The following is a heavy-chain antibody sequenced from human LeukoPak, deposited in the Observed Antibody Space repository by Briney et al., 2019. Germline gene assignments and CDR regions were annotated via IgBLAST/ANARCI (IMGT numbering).Heavy chain of an antibody. CDR1: GFTLSSYA. D-gene: IGHD5-12*01. Sequence: PGGSLRLSCAASGFTLSSYAMYWVRQAPGKGRVWVSRFTADGSSTSYADSVKGRFTISRDNAKNTVYLQMNSLRDEDTAVYYCARARYDYRLPVDPWGQGTLVTVSS. V-gene: IGHV3-74*01. CDR2: FTADGSST. CDR3: ARARYDYRLPVDP. J-gene: IGHJ5*02.